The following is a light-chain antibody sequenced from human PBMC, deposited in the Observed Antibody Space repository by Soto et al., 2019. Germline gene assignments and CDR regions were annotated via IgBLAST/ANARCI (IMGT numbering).Light chain of an antibody. V-gene: IGLV2-14*01. J-gene: IGLJ2*01. CDR3: SSYTTRSTHVV. Sequence: QSALTQPASVSGSPGQSITIACAGTSSDVGSYNYVSWYQQYPGKAPKRMIYDVSNRPSGVSYRFSGSKSGNTAALTISGLQAEDEADYYCSSYTTRSTHVVFGGGTKLTVL. CDR1: SSDVGSYNY. CDR2: DVS.